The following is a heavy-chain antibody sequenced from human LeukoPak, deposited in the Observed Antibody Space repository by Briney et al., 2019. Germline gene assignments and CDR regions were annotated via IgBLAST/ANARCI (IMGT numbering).Heavy chain of an antibody. CDR2: ISWNSGSI. CDR3: AASVTGDLGDAFDI. CDR1: GFTFDDYA. V-gene: IGHV3-9*03. D-gene: IGHD7-27*01. J-gene: IGHJ3*02. Sequence: PGGSLRLSCAASGFTFDDYAMHWVRQAPGKGLEWVSGISWNSGSIGYADSVKGRFTISRDNAKNSLYPQMNSLRVEDIALYYCAASVTGDLGDAFDIWGQGTMVTVSS.